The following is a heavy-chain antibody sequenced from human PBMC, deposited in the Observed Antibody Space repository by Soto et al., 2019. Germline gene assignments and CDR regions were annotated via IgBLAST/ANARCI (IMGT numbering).Heavy chain of an antibody. CDR1: GDSISDYY. D-gene: IGHD2-2*03. J-gene: IGHJ3*02. CDR3: ARDLGIGSGAFDI. CDR2: IYISGST. V-gene: IGHV4-59*01. Sequence: QVQLQESGPELVKPSETLSLTCKVSGDSISDYYWGWIRQSPGHGLEWIGYIYISGSTDNNPSLQSRATISIDPSNNQFSLTLKSVTAADTAVYYCARDLGIGSGAFDIWGPGTVVTVSS.